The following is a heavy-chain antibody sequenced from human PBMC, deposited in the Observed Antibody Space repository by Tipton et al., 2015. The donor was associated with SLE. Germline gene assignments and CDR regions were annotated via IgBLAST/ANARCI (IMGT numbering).Heavy chain of an antibody. CDR1: GDSMSSSSYY. CDR2: MYYSGST. V-gene: IGHV4-39*07. Sequence: TLSLTCTVSGDSMSSSSYYWGWIRQPPGKGLEWIGSMYYSGSTYYNPSLKSRVTISVDASKNQFSLKLSSVTAADTAVYYCTRDPYYYDSSGSPYSYWGQGTLVIVSS. J-gene: IGHJ4*02. CDR3: TRDPYYYDSSGSPYSY. D-gene: IGHD3-22*01.